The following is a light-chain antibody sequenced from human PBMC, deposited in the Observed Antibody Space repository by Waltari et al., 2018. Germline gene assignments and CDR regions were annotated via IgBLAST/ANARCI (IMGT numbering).Light chain of an antibody. J-gene: IGLJ1*01. V-gene: IGLV3-1*01. CDR3: KALDSSAFV. CDR1: KLGSKY. CDR2: RDD. Sequence: SYEVTQPPSVSVSPRQRATITCSGEKLGSKYVTWYQQKSGQSPVLVIYRDDKRPSGIPEVFFGSNSGNTATLTISGTQPMDEVDYYRKALDSSAFVFGAGTKVTVL.